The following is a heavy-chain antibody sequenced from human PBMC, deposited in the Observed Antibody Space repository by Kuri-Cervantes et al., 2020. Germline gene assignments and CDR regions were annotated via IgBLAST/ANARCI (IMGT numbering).Heavy chain of an antibody. Sequence: EVKLQESGPELVKPGASVKKSCKASGYSFTDNNMNWVKQRNGKRLEWIGRIYPGDGDTKYNEKFMDKATLTADKSSSTAYMQLSRLTSEDSAVYFCARYPGRLQLDYWGQGTTLTVSS. D-gene: IGHD5-12*01. CDR1: GYSFTDNN. J-gene: IGHJ4*01. CDR3: ARYPGRLQLDY. V-gene: IGHV1-69-2*01. CDR2: IYPGDGDT.